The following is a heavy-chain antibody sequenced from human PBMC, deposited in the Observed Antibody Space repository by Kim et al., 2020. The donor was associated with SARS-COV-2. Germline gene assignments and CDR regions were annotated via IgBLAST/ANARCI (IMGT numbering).Heavy chain of an antibody. D-gene: IGHD5-12*01. CDR3: ARGGGGMATMGSFDY. V-gene: IGHV1-69*06. CDR2: IIPIFGTA. CDR1: GGTFSSYA. J-gene: IGHJ4*02. Sequence: SVKVSCKASGGTFSSYAISWVRQAPGQGLEWMGGIIPIFGTANYAQKFQGRVTITADKSTSTAYMELSSLRSEDTAVYYCARGGGGMATMGSFDYWGQGTLVTVSS.